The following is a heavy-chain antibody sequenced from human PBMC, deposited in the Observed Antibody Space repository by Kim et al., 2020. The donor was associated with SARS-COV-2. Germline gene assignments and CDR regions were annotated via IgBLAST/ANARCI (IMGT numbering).Heavy chain of an antibody. V-gene: IGHV7-4-1*02. Sequence: PTYAQGYTGRFVFSLDTSVSTAYLQISSLKAEDTAVYYCARGWETGSFDYWGQGTLVTVSS. CDR3: ARGWETGSFDY. J-gene: IGHJ4*02. CDR2: P. D-gene: IGHD1-1*01.